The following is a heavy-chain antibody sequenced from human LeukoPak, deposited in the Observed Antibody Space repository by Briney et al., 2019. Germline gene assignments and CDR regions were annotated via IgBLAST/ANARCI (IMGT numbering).Heavy chain of an antibody. J-gene: IGHJ4*02. Sequence: ASVKVSCKASGYTFTGYYIHWVRQAPGQGLEWMGWINPNINGTNYAQKFRGRVTMTGDRSISTAYMELSRLRSDDTAVYYCARERTPGSGYGVDYWGQGTVVTVSS. V-gene: IGHV1-2*02. CDR3: ARERTPGSGYGVDY. CDR1: GYTFTGYY. D-gene: IGHD6-25*01. CDR2: INPNINGT.